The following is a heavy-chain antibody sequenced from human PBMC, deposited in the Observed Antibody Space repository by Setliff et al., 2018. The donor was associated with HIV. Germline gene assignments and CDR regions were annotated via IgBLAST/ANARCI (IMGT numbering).Heavy chain of an antibody. J-gene: IGHJ6*02. Sequence: SETLSLTCTVSGGSINSRSYYWAWIRQPPGKGLEWIGSIYHSGSTYYNPSLKSRVTISVDTSKNKFSLKLSSVTAADTAVYYCARRPAGAVAGGYGMDVWGQGTTVTVSS. CDR2: IYHSGST. CDR1: GGSINSRSYY. CDR3: ARRPAGAVAGGYGMDV. V-gene: IGHV4-39*07. D-gene: IGHD6-19*01.